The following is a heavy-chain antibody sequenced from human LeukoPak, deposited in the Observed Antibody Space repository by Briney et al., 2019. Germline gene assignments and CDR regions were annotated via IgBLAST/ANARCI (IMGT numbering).Heavy chain of an antibody. V-gene: IGHV4-59*01. Sequence: PSETLSLTCTVSGGSISSYYWSWIRQPPGKGLEWIGYIYYSRSTNYNPSLKSRVTISVDTSKDQFSLKLSSVTAADTAVYYCARWVDSWIVWGQGTLVTVSS. CDR1: GGSISSYY. CDR3: ARWVDSWIV. CDR2: IYYSRST. D-gene: IGHD2-2*03. J-gene: IGHJ4*02.